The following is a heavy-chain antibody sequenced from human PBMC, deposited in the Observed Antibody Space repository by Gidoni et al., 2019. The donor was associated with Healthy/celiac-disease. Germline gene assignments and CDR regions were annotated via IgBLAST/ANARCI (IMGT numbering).Heavy chain of an antibody. D-gene: IGHD6-19*01. CDR2: IIPIFGTA. V-gene: IGHV1-69*01. CDR1: GGPFSSYA. J-gene: IGHJ4*02. CDR3: AREGSSGWWYFDY. Sequence: QVQLVQSGAEVKKPGSSVTVSCKASGGPFSSYAISWVRQAPGQGLEWMGGIIPIFGTANYAQKFQGRVTITADESTSTAYMELSSLRSEDTAVYYCAREGSSGWWYFDYWGQGTLVTVSS.